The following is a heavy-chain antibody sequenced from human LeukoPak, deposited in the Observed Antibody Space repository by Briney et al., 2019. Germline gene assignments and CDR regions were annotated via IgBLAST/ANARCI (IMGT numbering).Heavy chain of an antibody. Sequence: GGSLRLSCAASGFTFSSYSMNWVRQSPGKGLEWISYITSRSSPIHYADSVKGRFTISRDNAKNSLYLQMNSPRDEDTAVYYCVRDPHALDYWGRGILVTVSS. V-gene: IGHV3-48*02. CDR1: GFTFSSYS. CDR2: ITSRSSPI. CDR3: VRDPHALDY. J-gene: IGHJ4*02.